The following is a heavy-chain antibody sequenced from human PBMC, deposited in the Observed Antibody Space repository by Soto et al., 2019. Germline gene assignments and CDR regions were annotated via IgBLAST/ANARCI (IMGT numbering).Heavy chain of an antibody. J-gene: IGHJ3*02. CDR2: IFPGDSDT. CDR1: VCNIANYW. V-gene: IGHV5-51*01. Sequence: GVSMKNSCKGSVCNIANYWIGWVRQMPGKGLEWMGMIFPGDSDTKNSPSLQGQITMSVDKSDSSAYLQWRSLKASDTAMYYCAAGYTTGTDAFDIWGQGIMVTV. D-gene: IGHD6-13*01. CDR3: AAGYTTGTDAFDI.